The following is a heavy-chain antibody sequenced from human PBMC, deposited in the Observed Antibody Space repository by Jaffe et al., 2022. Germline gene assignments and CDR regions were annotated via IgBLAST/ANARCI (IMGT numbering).Heavy chain of an antibody. Sequence: VQLVESGGGLVQPGGSLRLSCAVSGFIFSDSWMHWVRQSPGKGLVWVSRVNSDGSGTYYADSVKGRFTVSRDNANNTLYLQLNGLRDEDTAVYYCARGKRGGASDWYFDLWGRGTLVSVSS. CDR2: VNSDGSGT. D-gene: IGHD6-25*01. CDR3: ARGKRGGASDWYFDL. CDR1: GFIFSDSW. V-gene: IGHV3-74*01. J-gene: IGHJ2*01.